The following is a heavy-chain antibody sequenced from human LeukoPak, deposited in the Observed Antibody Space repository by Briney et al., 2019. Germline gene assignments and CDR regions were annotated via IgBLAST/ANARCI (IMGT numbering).Heavy chain of an antibody. CDR2: IGGDGTTT. D-gene: IGHD6-19*01. CDR3: ASSIVVPGHY. Sequence: PGGSLRLSCTASGFTFSSYWMHWVRHAPGKGLVWVSHIGGDGTTTGYADSVKGRFTISRDNAKNTLYLQMNSPRVEDTAVYYCASSIVVPGHYWGQGTLVTVSS. J-gene: IGHJ4*02. CDR1: GFTFSSYW. V-gene: IGHV3-74*01.